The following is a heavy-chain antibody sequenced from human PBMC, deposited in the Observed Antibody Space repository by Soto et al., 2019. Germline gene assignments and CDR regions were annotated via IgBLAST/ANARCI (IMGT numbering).Heavy chain of an antibody. D-gene: IGHD2-15*01. CDR2: INHSGST. CDR1: GGSFSGYY. V-gene: IGHV4-34*01. J-gene: IGHJ1*01. Sequence: SETLSLTCAVYGGSFSGYYWSWIRQPPGKGLEWIGEINHSGSTNYNPSLKSRVTISVDTSKNQFSLKLSSVTAADTAVYYCARGAYCSGGSCYQRTRAEYFQHWGQGTLVTVSS. CDR3: ARGAYCSGGSCYQRTRAEYFQH.